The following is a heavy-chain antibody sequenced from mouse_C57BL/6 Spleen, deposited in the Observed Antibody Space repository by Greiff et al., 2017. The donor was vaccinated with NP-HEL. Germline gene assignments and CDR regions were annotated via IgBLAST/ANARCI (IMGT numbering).Heavy chain of an antibody. D-gene: IGHD4-1*01. Sequence: QVQLKQSGAELVKPGASVKLSCKASGYTFTEYTIHWVKQRSGQGLEWIGWFYPGSGSVKYNEKFKDKAALTADKSSSTVYMELSRLTSEDSAVYFCARHETNCDHFDYWGQGTTLTVSS. V-gene: IGHV1-62-2*01. CDR3: ARHETNCDHFDY. J-gene: IGHJ2*01. CDR1: GYTFTEYT. CDR2: FYPGSGSV.